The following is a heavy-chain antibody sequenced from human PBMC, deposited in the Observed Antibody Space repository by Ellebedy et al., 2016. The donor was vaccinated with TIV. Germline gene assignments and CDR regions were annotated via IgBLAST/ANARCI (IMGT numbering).Heavy chain of an antibody. Sequence: ASVKVSCKASGYTFTIYTMHWVRQAPGQRLEWMGWINAGNGNTKYSQKFQDRVTFTRDTSASTAYMELSSLTSEDTAVYYCARVVPTGNPRFDYWGQGTLVTVSS. V-gene: IGHV1-3*01. J-gene: IGHJ4*02. CDR3: ARVVPTGNPRFDY. CDR1: GYTFTIYT. D-gene: IGHD2-2*01. CDR2: INAGNGNT.